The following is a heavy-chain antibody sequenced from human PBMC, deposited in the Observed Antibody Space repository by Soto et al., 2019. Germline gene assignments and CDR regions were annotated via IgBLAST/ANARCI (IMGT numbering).Heavy chain of an antibody. CDR3: ARDLVVVPAAMYYGMDV. J-gene: IGHJ6*02. CDR2: IWYDGSNK. V-gene: IGHV3-33*01. D-gene: IGHD2-2*01. CDR1: GFTFSSYG. Sequence: GGSLRLSCAASGFTFSSYGMHWVHQAPGKGLEWVAVIWYDGSNKYYADSVKGRFTISRDNSKNTLYLQMNSLRAEDTAVYYCARDLVVVPAAMYYGMDVWGQGTTVTVSS.